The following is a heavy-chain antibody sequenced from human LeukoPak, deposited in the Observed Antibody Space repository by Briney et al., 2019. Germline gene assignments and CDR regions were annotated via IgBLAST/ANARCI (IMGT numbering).Heavy chain of an antibody. D-gene: IGHD1-1*01. Sequence: SETLSLTCTVSGDSISSARNYWGWIRPSPGKGLEWLASIYSSGSTHSNPSLKSRVSISIGTSKNQFSLKLFSVTASDAATYYCARHLSGTTMAHYFDFWGQGALVTVSS. CDR2: IYSSGST. V-gene: IGHV4-39*01. CDR3: ARHLSGTTMAHYFDF. J-gene: IGHJ4*02. CDR1: GDSISSARNY.